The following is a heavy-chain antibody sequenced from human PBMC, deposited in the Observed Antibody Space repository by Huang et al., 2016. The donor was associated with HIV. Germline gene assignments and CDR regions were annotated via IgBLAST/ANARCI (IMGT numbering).Heavy chain of an antibody. CDR3: ARHKGSSPFYFDY. J-gene: IGHJ4*02. V-gene: IGHV4-39*01. Sequence: LQLQESGPGLVKPSETLSLTCTVSGGSISSSSYYWGWIRQPPGKGLEWIGSIYYSGSTYYNPSLKSRVTISVDTSKNQFSLKLSSVTAADTAVYYCARHKGSSPFYFDYWGQGTLVTVSS. CDR1: GGSISSSSYY. D-gene: IGHD1-26*01. CDR2: IYYSGST.